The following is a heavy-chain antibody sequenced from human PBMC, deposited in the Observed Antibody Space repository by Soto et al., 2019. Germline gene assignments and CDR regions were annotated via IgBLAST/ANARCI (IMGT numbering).Heavy chain of an antibody. D-gene: IGHD3-22*01. CDR2: IYPGDSDT. Sequence: PEESLKISCKGSRYSFTTYWIAWVRQRPGKGLEWMGIIYPGDSDTKYSPSFQGQVTLSVDKSINTAYLQWSSLKASDTATYYCARRRLHGYYDKSGSFDYWGQGTPVTVSS. V-gene: IGHV5-51*01. CDR3: ARRRLHGYYDKSGSFDY. CDR1: RYSFTTYW. J-gene: IGHJ4*02.